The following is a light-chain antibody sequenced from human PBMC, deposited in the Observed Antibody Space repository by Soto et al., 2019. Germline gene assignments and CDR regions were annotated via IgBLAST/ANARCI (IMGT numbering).Light chain of an antibody. CDR2: GAS. J-gene: IGKJ5*01. CDR1: QSVTNN. CDR3: QQYNNWPIT. V-gene: IGKV3D-15*01. Sequence: EVVLTQSPGTLSLSPGERATLSCRASQSVTNNYLAWYQQRPGLAPRLLIYGASTRTAGIPDRFSGSGSGTEFTLTISSLQSEDFAVYYCQQYNNWPITFGQGRRLEIK.